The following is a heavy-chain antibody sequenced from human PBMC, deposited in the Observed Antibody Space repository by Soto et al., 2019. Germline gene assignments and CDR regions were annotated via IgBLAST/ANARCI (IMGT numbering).Heavy chain of an antibody. CDR3: ARSHYDSSGYYAFDI. CDR1: GGSISSGGYY. Sequence: SETLSLTCTVSGGSISSGGYYWSWIRQHPGKGLEWIGYIYYSGSTYYNPSLKSRVTISVDTSKNQFSLKLSSLTAADTAVYYCARSHYDSSGYYAFDIWGQGTMVTVSS. V-gene: IGHV4-31*03. D-gene: IGHD3-22*01. J-gene: IGHJ3*02. CDR2: IYYSGST.